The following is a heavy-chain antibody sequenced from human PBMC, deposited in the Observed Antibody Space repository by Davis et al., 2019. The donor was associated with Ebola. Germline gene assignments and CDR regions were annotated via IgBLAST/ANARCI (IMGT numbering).Heavy chain of an antibody. V-gene: IGHV3-53*01. CDR2: IYRDGRT. J-gene: IGHJ2*01. CDR1: GFIVSDKY. CDR3: VRDPALVVTGGGWFFGL. Sequence: GESLKISCAASGFIVSDKYMSWVRQAPGKGLEWVSVIYRDGRTYHADSVKGRFTISRDNSKNTVYLQMNSLRAEDTAVYYCVRDPALVVTGGGWFFGLWSRGTLVTVSS. D-gene: IGHD2-21*02.